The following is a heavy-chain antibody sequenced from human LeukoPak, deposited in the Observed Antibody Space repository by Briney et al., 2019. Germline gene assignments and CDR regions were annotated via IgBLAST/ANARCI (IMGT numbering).Heavy chain of an antibody. J-gene: IGHJ4*02. V-gene: IGHV1-2*02. D-gene: IGHD2-15*01. CDR2: INPNSGGT. CDR1: GYTFTGYY. CDR3: ARGSSELLHFDY. Sequence: ASLKVSCKASGYTFTGYYMHWVRQAPGQGLEWMGWINPNSGGTNYAQEFQGRVTMTRDTSISTAYMELSRLRSDDTAVYYCARGSSELLHFDYWGQGTLVTVSS.